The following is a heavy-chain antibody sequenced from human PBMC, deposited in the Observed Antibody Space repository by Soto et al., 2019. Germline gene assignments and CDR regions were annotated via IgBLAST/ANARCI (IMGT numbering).Heavy chain of an antibody. V-gene: IGHV4-31*03. CDR1: GGSITSGGYY. D-gene: IGHD6-13*01. CDR2: TYYSVTT. Sequence: SETLSLTCKVSGGSITSGGYYWSWIRQHPVKGLECIGYTYYSVTTSYSSSNKRRVTISVDTYGSHISLSLTSVTAADTAIAHCARGGSTWYEDSCLDSWGRGTRGTVSS. CDR3: ARGGSTWYEDSCLDS. J-gene: IGHJ5*01.